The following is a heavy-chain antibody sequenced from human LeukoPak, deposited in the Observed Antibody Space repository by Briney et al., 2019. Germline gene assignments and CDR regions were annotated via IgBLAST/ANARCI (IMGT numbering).Heavy chain of an antibody. V-gene: IGHV3-53*01. Sequence: GGSLRLSCAASGFTVSSNYMSWVRQAPGQGLEWVSVIYSGGSTYYADSVKGRFTISRDNSKNTLYLQMNSLRAEDTAVYYCARDVNYYGMDVWGKGTTVTVSS. CDR2: IYSGGST. CDR1: GFTVSSNY. CDR3: ARDVNYYGMDV. J-gene: IGHJ6*04.